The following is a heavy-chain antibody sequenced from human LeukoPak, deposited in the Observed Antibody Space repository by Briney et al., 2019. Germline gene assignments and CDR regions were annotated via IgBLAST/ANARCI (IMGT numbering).Heavy chain of an antibody. CDR3: ARAQSGFWSGYCFDY. V-gene: IGHV3-23*01. J-gene: IGHJ4*02. D-gene: IGHD3-3*01. CDR1: GFTFSSYA. CDR2: ISGSGGST. Sequence: GGSLRLSCAASGFTFSSYAMSWVRQAPGKGLEWVSAISGSGGSTYYADSVKGRFTISRDNSKNTLYLQMNSLRAEDTAVYYCARAQSGFWSGYCFDYWGQGTLVTVSS.